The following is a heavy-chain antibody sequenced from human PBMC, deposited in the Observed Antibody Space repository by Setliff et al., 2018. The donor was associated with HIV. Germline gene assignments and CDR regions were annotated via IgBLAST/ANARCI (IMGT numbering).Heavy chain of an antibody. J-gene: IGHJ4*02. Sequence: SETLSLTCTVSGGSMSSYFWSWIRQSPGKGLEWIGSIYNSGGTNYNPSLKSRVTISLDTSKNQFSLNLNSVTAADAAVYFCARAREGWKPFAFDYWGQGTLVTVSS. V-gene: IGHV4-59*08. D-gene: IGHD1-1*01. CDR3: ARAREGWKPFAFDY. CDR1: GGSMSSYF. CDR2: IYNSGGT.